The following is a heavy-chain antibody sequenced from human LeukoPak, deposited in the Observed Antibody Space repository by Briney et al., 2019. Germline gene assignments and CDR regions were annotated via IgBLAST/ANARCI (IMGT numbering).Heavy chain of an antibody. J-gene: IGHJ5*02. Sequence: PGGSLRLSCAASGFTFSSYWMSWVRQVPGKGLEGVANIKQDGSEKYYVDSVKGRFTISRDNAKNSLYLQMNSLRAEDTAVYYCARAHDLRRDIVVVPAAGGFDPWGQGTLVTVSS. D-gene: IGHD2-2*01. CDR1: GFTFSSYW. V-gene: IGHV3-7*01. CDR3: ARAHDLRRDIVVVPAAGGFDP. CDR2: IKQDGSEK.